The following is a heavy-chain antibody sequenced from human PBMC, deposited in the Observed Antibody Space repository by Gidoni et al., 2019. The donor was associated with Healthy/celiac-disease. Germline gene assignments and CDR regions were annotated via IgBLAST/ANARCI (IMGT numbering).Heavy chain of an antibody. V-gene: IGHV5-51*01. CDR3: ARLGWARGYSYGSPDY. Sequence: EVQLVQSGAEVKKPGESLKISCKGSGYSFTSYWIGWVRQMPGKGLEWMGIIYPGDSDTRYSPSFQGQVTISADKSISTAYLQWSSLKASDTAMYYCARLGWARGYSYGSPDYWGQGTLVTVSS. CDR2: IYPGDSDT. CDR1: GYSFTSYW. J-gene: IGHJ4*02. D-gene: IGHD5-18*01.